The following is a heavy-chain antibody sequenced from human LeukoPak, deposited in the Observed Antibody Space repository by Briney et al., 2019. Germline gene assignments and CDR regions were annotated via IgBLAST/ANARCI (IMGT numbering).Heavy chain of an antibody. CDR1: GFTFHSYC. D-gene: IGHD5-12*01. J-gene: IGHJ4*02. V-gene: IGHV3-7*03. CDR2: IKQDGSEK. CDR3: AREVYSGSYFDY. Sequence: GGSLRLSCAASGFTFHSYCMSWVRQAPSKGLKWLANIKQDGSEKPSVDSVEGRFIISRDNAKESLYLQMNSLRAEDTAVYYCAREVYSGSYFDYWGQGTLVTVSS.